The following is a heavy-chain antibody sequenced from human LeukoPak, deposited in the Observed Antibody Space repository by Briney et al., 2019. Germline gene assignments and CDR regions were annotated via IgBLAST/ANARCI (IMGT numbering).Heavy chain of an antibody. Sequence: SVKVSCKVSGYSLTYSSLHWVRQAPGKGLEWMGGFDPEDGEPIYAQKFQGRLSMTEDTSKDTGYMELRTLRSEDTALYYCAKSHGDYGLLDYWGQGTLVTVSS. D-gene: IGHD4-17*01. CDR3: AKSHGDYGLLDY. J-gene: IGHJ4*02. CDR1: GYSLTYSS. V-gene: IGHV1-24*01. CDR2: FDPEDGEP.